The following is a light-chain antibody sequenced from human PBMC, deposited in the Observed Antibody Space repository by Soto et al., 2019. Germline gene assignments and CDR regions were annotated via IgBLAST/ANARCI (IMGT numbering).Light chain of an antibody. Sequence: EIVLTQSPATLSLSPGERATLSCRASQSVSSYLAWYQQKPGQAPRLLMYGASRRATGIPDRFSGSGSGTEFTLTISGLQSEDFALYYCQQRSNWPPITFGQGTRLEIK. CDR1: QSVSSY. V-gene: IGKV3-11*01. CDR2: GAS. J-gene: IGKJ5*01. CDR3: QQRSNWPPIT.